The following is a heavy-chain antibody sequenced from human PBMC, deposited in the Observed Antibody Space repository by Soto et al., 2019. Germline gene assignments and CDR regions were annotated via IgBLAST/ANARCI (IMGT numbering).Heavy chain of an antibody. CDR1: GGSISSYY. Sequence: SDTLSLTCTVSGGSISSYYWSWIRQPPGKGLEWIGYIYYSGSTNYNPSLKSRVTISVDTSKNQFSLKLSSVTAADTAVYYCARQMIGATISISHYAMDVWCKGITVTVSS. CDR2: IYYSGST. D-gene: IGHD5-12*01. J-gene: IGHJ6*04. CDR3: ARQMIGATISISHYAMDV. V-gene: IGHV4-59*01.